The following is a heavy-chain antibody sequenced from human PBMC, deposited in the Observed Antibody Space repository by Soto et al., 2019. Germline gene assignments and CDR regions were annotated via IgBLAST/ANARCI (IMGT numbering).Heavy chain of an antibody. Sequence: GGSLRLSCAASGFTFSSYGIHWVRQAPGKGLEWVAVISYDGSNKYYADSVKGRFTISRDNSKNTLYLEMNSLRADDTAVYFCVKGAWLDYWGQGNMVTVSS. J-gene: IGHJ4*02. V-gene: IGHV3-30*18. CDR3: VKGAWLDY. CDR2: ISYDGSNK. CDR1: GFTFSSYG.